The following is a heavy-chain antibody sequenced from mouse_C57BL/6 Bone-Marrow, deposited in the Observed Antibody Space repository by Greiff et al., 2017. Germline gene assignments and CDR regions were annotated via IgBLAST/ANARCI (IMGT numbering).Heavy chain of an antibody. D-gene: IGHD1-1*01. V-gene: IGHV1-80*01. CDR1: GYAFSSYW. CDR2: IYPGDGDT. J-gene: IGHJ1*03. Sequence: VQLQQSGAELVKPGASVKISCKASGYAFSSYWMNWVKQRPGKGLEWIGQIYPGDGDTNYNGKFKGKATLTADKSSSTAYMQLISRTSEDSAVYFCARGGYYGSSPRVGGTGTTVTVSS. CDR3: ARGGYYGSSPRV.